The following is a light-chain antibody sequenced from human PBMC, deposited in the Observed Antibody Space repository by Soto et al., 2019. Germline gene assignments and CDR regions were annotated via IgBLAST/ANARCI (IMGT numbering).Light chain of an antibody. CDR2: DVN. Sequence: QSALTQPASVSGSPGQSITISCTGTSSDIGAYNYVSWYQQHPGKAPKLMIYDVNIRPSGVSNRFSGSKSGNTASLTISGLEEEDEADYYCTSWTTSTTMIFGGGTQLTVL. CDR1: SSDIGAYNY. V-gene: IGLV2-14*03. J-gene: IGLJ2*01. CDR3: TSWTTSTTMI.